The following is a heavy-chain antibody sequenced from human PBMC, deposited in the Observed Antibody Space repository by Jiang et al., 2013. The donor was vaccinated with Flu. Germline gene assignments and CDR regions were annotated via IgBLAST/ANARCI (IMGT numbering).Heavy chain of an antibody. Sequence: GAEVKKPGESLKISCKGSGYSFTSYWIGWVRQMPGKGLEWMGIVHPGDSNTKYSPSFQGRVTISADKSISTAYLHWSTLKASDTAIYYCSRHADDVLTGYYPDSWGQGTLVTVSS. CDR3: SRHADDVLTGYYPDS. D-gene: IGHD3-9*01. V-gene: IGHV5-51*01. J-gene: IGHJ4*02. CDR2: VHPGDSNT. CDR1: GYSFTSYW.